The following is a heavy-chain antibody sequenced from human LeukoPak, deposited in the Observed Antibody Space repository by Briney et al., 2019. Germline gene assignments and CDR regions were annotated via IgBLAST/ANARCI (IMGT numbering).Heavy chain of an antibody. Sequence: ASVTVSCKASGYTFSSHGISWVRQAPGQGLEWMGWISAYNGNTNYAQKLQGRVTMTTDTSTSTAYMELRSLRSDDTAVYYCARDHGDMSRATYWGQGTLVTVSS. J-gene: IGHJ4*02. V-gene: IGHV1-18*04. CDR1: GYTFSSHG. CDR3: ARDHGDMSRATY. D-gene: IGHD6-13*01. CDR2: ISAYNGNT.